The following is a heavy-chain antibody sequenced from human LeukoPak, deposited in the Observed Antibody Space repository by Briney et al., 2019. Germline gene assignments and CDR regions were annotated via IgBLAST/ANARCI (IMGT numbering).Heavy chain of an antibody. V-gene: IGHV4-59*01. J-gene: IGHJ4*02. CDR1: GGSISSYY. CDR2: IYYSGST. CDR3: AREGGSSSSGGFDY. D-gene: IGHD6-6*01. Sequence: PSETLSLTCTVSGGSISSYYWSWIRQPPGKGLEWIGYIYYSGSTNYNPSLKSRVTMSVDTSKNQFSLKLSSVTAADTAVYYCAREGGSSSSGGFDYWGQGTLVTVSS.